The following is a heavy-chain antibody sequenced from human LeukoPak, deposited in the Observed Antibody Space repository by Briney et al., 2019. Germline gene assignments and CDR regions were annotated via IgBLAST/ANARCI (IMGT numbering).Heavy chain of an antibody. Sequence: PSETLSLTCAVYGGSFSGYYWSWIRQPPGKGLEWIGEINHSGSTNYNPSLKSRVTISVDTSKNQFSLKLSSVTAADTAVYYCARGGLFGVYARYYYYGRDVWGQGTTVTVSS. D-gene: IGHD2-8*01. J-gene: IGHJ6*02. CDR1: GGSFSGYY. V-gene: IGHV4-34*01. CDR3: ARGGLFGVYARYYYYGRDV. CDR2: INHSGST.